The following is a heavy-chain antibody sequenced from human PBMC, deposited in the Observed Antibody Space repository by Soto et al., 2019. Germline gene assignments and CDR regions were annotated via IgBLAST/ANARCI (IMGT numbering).Heavy chain of an antibody. J-gene: IGHJ1*01. V-gene: IGHV1-18*01. CDR1: GYTVSNYG. CDR3: ARGGSSWSAEYYQH. Sequence: ASVKVSCKASGYTVSNYGISWVRQAPGQGPEWMGWISGYNGNTNYAQTLQGRVTMTTDTSTTTAYMELRSLRSDDTAMYYCARGGSSWSAEYYQHWGQGTLVTVSS. CDR2: ISGYNGNT. D-gene: IGHD6-13*01.